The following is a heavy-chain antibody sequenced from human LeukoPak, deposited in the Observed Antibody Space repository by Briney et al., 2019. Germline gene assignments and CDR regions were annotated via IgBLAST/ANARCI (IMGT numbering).Heavy chain of an antibody. D-gene: IGHD3-3*01. CDR3: ATEYLEWLSVDY. Sequence: ASVKVSRKVSGYTFTDYYMHCVQQAPGKGLEWMGLVDPEDGETIYAEKFQGRVTITADTSTDTAYMELSSLRSEDTAVYYCATEYLEWLSVDYWGQGTLVTVSS. CDR2: VDPEDGET. CDR1: GYTFTDYY. V-gene: IGHV1-69-2*01. J-gene: IGHJ4*02.